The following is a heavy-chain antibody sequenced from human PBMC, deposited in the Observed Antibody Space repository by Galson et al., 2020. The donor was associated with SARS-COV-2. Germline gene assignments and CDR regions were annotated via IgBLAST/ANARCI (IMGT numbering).Heavy chain of an antibody. CDR3: ARLHYDEDARDAFDT. CDR2: ISHSGGT. J-gene: IGHJ3*02. D-gene: IGHD4-17*01. CDR1: GASISSSSYY. V-gene: IGHV4-39*07. Sequence: SETLSLTCTVSGASISSSSYYWNWIRQPPGKGLEWIGSISHSGGTYYNQSLKSRVTISGDKSKNQFSLRLSSVTAADTCVYYCARLHYDEDARDAFDTWGPGTRVTVSS.